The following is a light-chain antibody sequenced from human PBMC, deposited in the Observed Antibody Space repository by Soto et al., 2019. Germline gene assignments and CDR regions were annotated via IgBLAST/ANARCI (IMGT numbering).Light chain of an antibody. CDR2: DVS. Sequence: QSALTQPRSSPGSPGQSITISCTGTSSDVGGYNYVSWYQQHPAKAPKLIIFDVSKRPSGVPNRFSGSKSGNTASLTISGLRAEDEDDYYCCSYVGRNTYVLGTGTKLTVL. J-gene: IGLJ1*01. CDR3: CSYVGRNTYV. CDR1: SSDVGGYNY. V-gene: IGLV2-11*01.